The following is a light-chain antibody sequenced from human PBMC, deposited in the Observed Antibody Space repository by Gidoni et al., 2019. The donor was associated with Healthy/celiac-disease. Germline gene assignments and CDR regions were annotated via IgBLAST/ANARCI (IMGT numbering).Light chain of an antibody. Sequence: EIVLTQSPATLSLSPGERATLSCRASQSVSSYFAWYQQKPSQAPRLLIYEASNRSTGIPARFSGSGSGTDFTLTISSLEPEDFAVYYCQQRSNWPPLTFGGGTKVEIK. V-gene: IGKV3-11*01. J-gene: IGKJ4*01. CDR1: QSVSSY. CDR3: QQRSNWPPLT. CDR2: EAS.